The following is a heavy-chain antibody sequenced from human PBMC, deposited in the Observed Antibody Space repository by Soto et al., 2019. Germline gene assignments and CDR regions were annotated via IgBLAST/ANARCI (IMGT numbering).Heavy chain of an antibody. CDR3: ARERAYGMDV. V-gene: IGHV1-8*01. CDR2: MNPNTGNT. CDR1: GYTFSSYD. Sequence: QVQLVQSRAEVKKPGASVKVSCKASGYTFSSYDINWVRQATGQGLEWMGWMNPNTGNTVYAQKFQGRVTMTRNTSISTAYMELSSLRFEDTAVYYFARERAYGMDVWGQGTTVTVSS. J-gene: IGHJ6*02.